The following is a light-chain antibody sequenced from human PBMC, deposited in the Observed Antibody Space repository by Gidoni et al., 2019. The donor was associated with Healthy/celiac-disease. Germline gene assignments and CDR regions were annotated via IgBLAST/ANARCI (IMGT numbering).Light chain of an antibody. CDR2: DAS. CDR3: QQRSNSLT. J-gene: IGKJ3*01. Sequence: DIVLTQSPATLSLSPGERATLSCRASQSVSSYVAWYQQKPGQAPSLLIYDASNRATGIPARFSGSGSGTDFTLTISSLEPEDFAVYYCQQRSNSLTFGPGTKVDIK. V-gene: IGKV3-11*01. CDR1: QSVSSY.